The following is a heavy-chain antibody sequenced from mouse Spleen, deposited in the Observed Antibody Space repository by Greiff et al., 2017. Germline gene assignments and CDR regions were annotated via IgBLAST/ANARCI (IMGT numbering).Heavy chain of an antibody. J-gene: IGHJ2*01. Sequence: EVKLMESGEGLVKPGGSLKLSCAASGFTFSSYAMSWVRQTPEKRLEWVAYISSGGDYIYYADTVKGRFTISRDNARNTLYLQMSSLKSEDTAMYYCTREGAAYSIFDYWGQGTTLTVSS. V-gene: IGHV5-9-1*02. CDR2: ISSGGDYI. CDR3: TREGAAYSIFDY. D-gene: IGHD2-10*01. CDR1: GFTFSSYA.